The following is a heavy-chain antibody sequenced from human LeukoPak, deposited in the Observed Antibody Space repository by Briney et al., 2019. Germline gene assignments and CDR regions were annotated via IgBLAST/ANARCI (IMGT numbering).Heavy chain of an antibody. V-gene: IGHV5-51*01. J-gene: IGHJ3*02. CDR3: ARVLYSSSARCFDI. Sequence: GESLKISCKGSGYIFTGYWIAWVRQMPGKGLEWMGIIHPRDSETRYRPSFQGQVSMSADKSINTAYLQWSSLEASDTAIYYCARVLYSSSARCFDIWGQGTMVTVSS. CDR2: IHPRDSET. CDR1: GYIFTGYW. D-gene: IGHD2-2*01.